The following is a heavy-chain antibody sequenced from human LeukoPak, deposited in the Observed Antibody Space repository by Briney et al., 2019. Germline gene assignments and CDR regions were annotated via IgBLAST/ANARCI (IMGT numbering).Heavy chain of an antibody. CDR2: IYTSGST. J-gene: IGHJ4*02. D-gene: IGHD3-9*01. CDR3: ARDRRDILTGYYTDY. Sequence: SETLSLTCTVSGGSISSYYWSWIRQPAGKGLEWIGRIYTSGSTNYNPSLKSRVTMSVDTSKNQFSLKLSSVTAADTAVYYCARDRRDILTGYYTDYWGQGTLVTVSS. V-gene: IGHV4-4*07. CDR1: GGSISSYY.